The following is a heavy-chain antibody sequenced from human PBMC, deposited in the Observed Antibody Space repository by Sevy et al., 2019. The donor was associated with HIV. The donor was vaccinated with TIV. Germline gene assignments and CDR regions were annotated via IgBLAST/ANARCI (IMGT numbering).Heavy chain of an antibody. D-gene: IGHD1-26*01. J-gene: IGHJ3*02. CDR3: ARDRLGGSYAFDI. CDR2: IYSGGST. Sequence: GSLRLSCAASGFTVSSNYMSWVRQAPGKGLEWVSVIYSGGSTYYADSVKGRFTISRDNSKNTLYLQMNSRRAEDTAVYYCARDRLGGSYAFDIWGQGTMVTVSS. CDR1: GFTVSSNY. V-gene: IGHV3-53*01.